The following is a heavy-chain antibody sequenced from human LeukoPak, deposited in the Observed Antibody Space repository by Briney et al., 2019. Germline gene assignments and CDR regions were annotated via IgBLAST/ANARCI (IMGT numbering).Heavy chain of an antibody. CDR3: ARERYSSGWYAIDY. D-gene: IGHD6-19*01. CDR2: INSDGSWT. V-gene: IGHV3-74*01. Sequence: GGSLRLSCAASGSYWMHWVRQAPGKGLVWVSHINSDGSWTSYADSVKGRFTISRDNSKNTLYLQMNSLRAEDTAVYYCARERYSSGWYAIDYWGQGTLVTVSS. CDR1: GSYW. J-gene: IGHJ4*02.